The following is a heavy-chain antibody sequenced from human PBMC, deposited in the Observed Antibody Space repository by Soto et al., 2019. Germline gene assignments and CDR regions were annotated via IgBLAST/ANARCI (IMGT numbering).Heavy chain of an antibody. CDR2: ISWNSGSI. V-gene: IGHV3-9*01. CDR3: AKDFKTTVRVGYFDY. Sequence: EVQLVASGGGLVQPGRSLRLSCAASGFTFDDYAMHWVRQAPGKGLEWVSGISWNSGSIGYADSVKGRFTISRDNAKNSLYLQMNSLRAEDTALYYCAKDFKTTVRVGYFDYWGQGTLVTVSS. CDR1: GFTFDDYA. J-gene: IGHJ4*02. D-gene: IGHD4-4*01.